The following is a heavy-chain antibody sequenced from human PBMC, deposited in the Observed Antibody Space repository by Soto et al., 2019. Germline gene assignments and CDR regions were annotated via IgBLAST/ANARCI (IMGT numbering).Heavy chain of an antibody. V-gene: IGHV3-9*01. CDR3: AKDKTGSSGSHIDF. CDR1: GFTFENYA. D-gene: IGHD6-6*01. CDR2: ISWESGII. Sequence: GGSLRLSCAASGFTFENYAMHWVRQAPGKGLEWVSGISWESGIIGYADSVKGRFTISRDNAKNFLYLQMDSLRAEDTALYYCAKDKTGSSGSHIDFWGQGTLVTVSS. J-gene: IGHJ4*02.